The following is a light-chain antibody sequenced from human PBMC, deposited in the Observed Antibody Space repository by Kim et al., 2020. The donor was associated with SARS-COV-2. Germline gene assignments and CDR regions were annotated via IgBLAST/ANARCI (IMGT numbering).Light chain of an antibody. V-gene: IGLV2-14*03. J-gene: IGLJ1*01. Sequence: GQSITTSCTGTSSYVGVYNYVSWYQQHPGKAPKLMIYDVSNRPSGVSNRFSGSKSGNTASLTISGLQAEDEADYYCSSYTSSSPYVFGTGTKVTVL. CDR1: SSYVGVYNY. CDR2: DVS. CDR3: SSYTSSSPYV.